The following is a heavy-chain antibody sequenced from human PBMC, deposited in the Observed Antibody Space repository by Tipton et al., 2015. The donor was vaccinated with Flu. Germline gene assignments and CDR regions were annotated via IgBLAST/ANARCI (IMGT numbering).Heavy chain of an antibody. V-gene: IGHV3-7*01. CDR1: GFTFSTYW. CDR3: SISLNS. CDR2: INQDGSEK. J-gene: IGHJ4*02. Sequence: QLVQSGGGLVQPGGSLRLSCAASGFTFSTYWMDWVRQAPGKGLEWVANINQDGSEKYYVDSVKGRFTISRDNAKNSLYLQLNSLRAEDTAVYYCSISLNSWGQGTLVTVSS.